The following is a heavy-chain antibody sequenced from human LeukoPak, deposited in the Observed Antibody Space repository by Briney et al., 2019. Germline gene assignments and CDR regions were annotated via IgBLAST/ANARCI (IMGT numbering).Heavy chain of an antibody. J-gene: IGHJ4*02. D-gene: IGHD3-22*01. CDR1: GFTFSSYS. Sequence: PGGSLRLSCAASGFTFSSYSMNWVRQAPGKGLERVSSISSSSSYIYYADSVKGRFTISRDNAKNSLYLQMNSLRAEDTAVYYCARGYYYDSSGYYRTFDYWGQGTLVTVSS. CDR3: ARGYYYDSSGYYRTFDY. V-gene: IGHV3-21*01. CDR2: ISSSSSYI.